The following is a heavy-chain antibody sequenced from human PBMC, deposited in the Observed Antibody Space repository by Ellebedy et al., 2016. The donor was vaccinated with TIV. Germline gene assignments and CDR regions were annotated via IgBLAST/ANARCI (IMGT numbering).Heavy chain of an antibody. D-gene: IGHD3-10*01. V-gene: IGHV1-18*01. CDR1: GYSLYTYG. CDR3: ARMETYGREPLFCY. J-gene: IGHJ4*01. Sequence: AASVKVSCKASGYSLYTYGIAWLRQAPGQGLEWMAWISAYNDDTKYAQSLQGRVTITTDTSTNTAYMELRGLRSDETGPYYRARMETYGREPLFCYWGQGVLVTVS. CDR2: ISAYNDDT.